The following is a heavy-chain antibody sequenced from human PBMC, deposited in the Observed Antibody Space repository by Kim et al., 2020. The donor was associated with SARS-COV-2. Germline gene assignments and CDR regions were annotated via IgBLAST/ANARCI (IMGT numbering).Heavy chain of an antibody. D-gene: IGHD5-12*01. CDR3: ARQRDIVATVDY. V-gene: IGHV5-10-1*01. Sequence: NYSPSFQGHVTISADKSISTAYLQWSSLKASDTAMYYCARQRDIVATVDYWGQGTLVTVSS. J-gene: IGHJ4*02.